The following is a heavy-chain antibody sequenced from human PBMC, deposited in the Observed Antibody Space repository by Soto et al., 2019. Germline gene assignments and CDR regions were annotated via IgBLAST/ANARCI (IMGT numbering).Heavy chain of an antibody. J-gene: IGHJ6*02. CDR3: ARVPRGVYYGMDV. Sequence: QVQLVQSGAEVKKPGASVKVSCKASGYTFTDYYMHWVRQAPEQRLEWMGWINPNSGTTNYAQKFQGWVTMTSDTSITTVYMEVSRLRSDDTAVYYCARVPRGVYYGMDVWGQGTTVTVSS. CDR1: GYTFTDYY. V-gene: IGHV1-2*04. CDR2: INPNSGTT. D-gene: IGHD3-10*01.